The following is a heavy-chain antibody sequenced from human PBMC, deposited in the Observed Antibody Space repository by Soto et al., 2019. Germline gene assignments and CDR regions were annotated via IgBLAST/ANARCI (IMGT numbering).Heavy chain of an antibody. CDR1: GFTFSNYT. Sequence: EVQLVESGGGLVKPGGSLRLSCAASGFTFSNYTINWVRQAPGKGLEWVSSISSSSSYIYYADSVKGRFTISRDNAKNSLKLQMNRLRAEDTAVFYCARDWARDSYPVSHYYYYGLDVWGQGNTVTVSS. CDR3: ARDWARDSYPVSHYYYYGLDV. D-gene: IGHD3-10*01. CDR2: ISSSSSYI. V-gene: IGHV3-21*01. J-gene: IGHJ6*02.